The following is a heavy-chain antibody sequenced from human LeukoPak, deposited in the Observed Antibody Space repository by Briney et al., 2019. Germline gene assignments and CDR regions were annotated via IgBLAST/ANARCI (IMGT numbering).Heavy chain of an antibody. J-gene: IGHJ4*02. V-gene: IGHV3-30-3*01. Sequence: GRSLRLSCAASGFTFSSYAMHWVRQAPGKGLEWVAVISYDGSNKYYADSVKGRFTISRDNAKNSLYLQMNSLRAEDTAVYYCARDYWGPGDISFDYWGQGTLITVSS. CDR2: ISYDGSNK. CDR1: GFTFSSYA. CDR3: ARDYWGPGDISFDY. D-gene: IGHD3-16*01.